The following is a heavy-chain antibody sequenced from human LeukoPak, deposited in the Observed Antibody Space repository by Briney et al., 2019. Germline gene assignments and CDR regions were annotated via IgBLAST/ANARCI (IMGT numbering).Heavy chain of an antibody. D-gene: IGHD5-12*01. V-gene: IGHV3-23*01. CDR3: ARDPYSGYEFVGFDY. CDR2: ISASGGST. Sequence: QTGGSLRLSCAASGFTFSSYAMSWVRQAPGKGLEWVSGISASGGSTYYADSVKGRFTISRDNAKNSLYLQMNSLRAEDTAVYYCARDPYSGYEFVGFDYWGQGTLVTVSS. J-gene: IGHJ4*02. CDR1: GFTFSSYA.